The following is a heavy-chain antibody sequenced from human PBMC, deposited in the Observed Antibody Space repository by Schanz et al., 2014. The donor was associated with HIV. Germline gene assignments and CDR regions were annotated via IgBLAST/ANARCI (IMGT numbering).Heavy chain of an antibody. J-gene: IGHJ6*02. CDR1: GGTSSIYA. CDR2: IIPISGTA. CDR3: ASGRRSGIGWRMDV. V-gene: IGHV1-69*06. D-gene: IGHD6-19*01. Sequence: QVQLVQSGAEVKKPGSSVKVACKASGGTSSIYAISWVRQAPGQGLEWMGGIIPISGTANYAQKFQGRVTMTADKSTSAAYMELSSLRSEDTAVYYCASGRRSGIGWRMDVWGQGTTVSVSS.